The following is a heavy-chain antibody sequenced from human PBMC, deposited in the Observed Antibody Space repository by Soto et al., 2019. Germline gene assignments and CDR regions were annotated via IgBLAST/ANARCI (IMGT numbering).Heavy chain of an antibody. CDR1: GFTFSSYW. CDR3: VRGGYMHACDI. V-gene: IGHV3-74*01. CDR2: MNKDGSYT. D-gene: IGHD6-13*01. Sequence: EVQLVESGGGLVQPGGSLRLSCAASGFTFSSYWMYWVRQAPGKRLEWVSHMNKDGSYTIDAESVKGRFTFSRDNAQNTLYLQMNSLRAEDTAVYYCVRGGYMHACDIWGQGTMVTASS. J-gene: IGHJ3*02.